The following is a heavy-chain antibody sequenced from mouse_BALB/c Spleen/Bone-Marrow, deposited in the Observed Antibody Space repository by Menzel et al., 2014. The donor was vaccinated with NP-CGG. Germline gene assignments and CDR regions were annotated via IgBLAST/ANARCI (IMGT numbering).Heavy chain of an antibody. CDR2: INPYNGGT. CDR3: ATYYGSGWYFDV. J-gene: IGHJ1*01. Sequence: EVQLQQSGPELAKPGASMKISCKASGYSFTDYTMTWVKQSHGKNLEWIGLINPYNGGTGYNQKFKGKATLTVDKSSSTAYMDLLSLTSEDSAVYYCATYYGSGWYFDVWGAGTTVTVSS. D-gene: IGHD1-1*01. CDR1: GYSFTDYT. V-gene: IGHV1-26*01.